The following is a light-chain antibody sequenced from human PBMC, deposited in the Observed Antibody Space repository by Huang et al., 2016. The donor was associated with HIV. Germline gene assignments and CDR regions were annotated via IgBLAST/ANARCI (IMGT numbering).Light chain of an antibody. CDR2: DAT. Sequence: EIVLTQSPATLSLSPGERATLSCRASQSASTYFAWYQQKPGQPPRLLIYDATNRATGTPARFSGSGSGTDFTLTISSLEPEDFAVYYCQQRNNWPPWTFGQGTKVEVK. CDR3: QQRNNWPPWT. J-gene: IGKJ1*01. CDR1: QSASTY. V-gene: IGKV3-11*01.